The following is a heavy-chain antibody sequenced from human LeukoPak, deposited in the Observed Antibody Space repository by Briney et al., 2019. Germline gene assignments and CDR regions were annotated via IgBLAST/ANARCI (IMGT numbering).Heavy chain of an antibody. CDR3: ARLYGSGSYYFDY. Sequence: PGGSLRLSCAASGFPFSRYSMNWVRQPPGKGLEWIGEINHSGSTNYNPSLKSRVTISVDTSKNQFSLKLSSVTAADTAVYYCARLYGSGSYYFDYWGQGTLVTVSS. D-gene: IGHD3-10*01. CDR2: INHSGST. V-gene: IGHV4-34*01. J-gene: IGHJ4*02. CDR1: GFPFSRYS.